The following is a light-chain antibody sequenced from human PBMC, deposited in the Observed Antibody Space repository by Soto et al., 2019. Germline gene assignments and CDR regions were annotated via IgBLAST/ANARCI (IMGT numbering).Light chain of an antibody. Sequence: DIQMTQSPSSLSASVGDRVTITCRASQSISSYLNWYQQKPGKSPKLLIYAASSLQSGVPSRFSGSVSGTDFTLTISSLQPEDFATYYCQQSYSTLTWTFGQGTKVEV. CDR1: QSISSY. CDR3: QQSYSTLTWT. CDR2: AAS. J-gene: IGKJ1*01. V-gene: IGKV1-39*01.